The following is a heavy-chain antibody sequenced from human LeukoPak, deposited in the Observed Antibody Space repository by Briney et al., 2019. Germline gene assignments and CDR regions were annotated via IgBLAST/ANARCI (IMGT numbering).Heavy chain of an antibody. V-gene: IGHV3-30*02. Sequence: GGSLRLSCAASGFTFSSYGMHWVRQAPGKGLEWVAFIRYDGSNKYYADSVKGRFTISRDNAKNSLYLQMNSLRAEDTAVYYCARDQVADLDYWGQGTLVTVSS. J-gene: IGHJ4*02. D-gene: IGHD6-19*01. CDR2: IRYDGSNK. CDR3: ARDQVADLDY. CDR1: GFTFSSYG.